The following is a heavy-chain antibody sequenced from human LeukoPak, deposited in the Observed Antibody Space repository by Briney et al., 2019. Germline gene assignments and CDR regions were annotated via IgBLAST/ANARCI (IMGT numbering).Heavy chain of an antibody. CDR1: GFTIIKYW. CDR3: VPHYFDSSGYYHGY. D-gene: IGHD3-22*01. CDR2: INQGGSEK. Sequence: PGGSLRLSCAASGFTIIKYWMSWVRQAPGKGLEWVANINQGGSEKDYVNSVKGRFTISRDNAKNPLFLQMNSLRAEDTALYYCVPHYFDSSGYYHGYWGQGTLVTVSS. V-gene: IGHV3-7*01. J-gene: IGHJ4*02.